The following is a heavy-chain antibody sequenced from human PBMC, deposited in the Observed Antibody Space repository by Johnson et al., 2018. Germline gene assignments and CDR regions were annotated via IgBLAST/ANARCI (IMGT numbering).Heavy chain of an antibody. CDR3: AKRPRYQLLLGGYYYGMDV. CDR1: GFSFSNYD. CDR2: ISGSGGST. V-gene: IGHV3-23*04. J-gene: IGHJ6*02. Sequence: VQLVQSGGGVVQPGKSLRLSCAASGFSFSNYDIHWVRQATGKGLEWVSAISGSGGSTYYADSVKGRFTISRDNSKNTLYLQMNSLRAEDTAVYYCAKRPRYQLLLGGYYYGMDVWGQGTTVTVSS. D-gene: IGHD2-2*01.